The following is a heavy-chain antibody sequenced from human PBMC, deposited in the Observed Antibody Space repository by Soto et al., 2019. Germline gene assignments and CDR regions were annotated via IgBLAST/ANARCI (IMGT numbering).Heavy chain of an antibody. Sequence: QVHLVQSGAEVKRPGASVKVSCKASGYTFTGYYMHWVRQAPGQGLEWMGSISPHSGGPNYAQKFQGRVTMTMDTSINSVYMDLSRLTSDDTAVYFCAREEQTGANYFLDYWGQGTLVTVSS. V-gene: IGHV1-2*02. D-gene: IGHD7-27*01. CDR3: AREEQTGANYFLDY. J-gene: IGHJ4*02. CDR2: ISPHSGGP. CDR1: GYTFTGYY.